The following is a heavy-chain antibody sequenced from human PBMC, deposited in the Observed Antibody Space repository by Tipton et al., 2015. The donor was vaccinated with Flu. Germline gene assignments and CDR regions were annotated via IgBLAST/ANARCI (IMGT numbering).Heavy chain of an antibody. CDR1: GGSISNYH. CDR2: IHYSGTA. Sequence: TLSLTCTVSGGSISNYHWGWIRQPPGKGLEWIGGIHYSGTAYYNPSLKSRVTMSVDTSRNQFSLKVTSVTAADTAVYYCARLSFYDVDLKNPYFEDWGQGALVTVSS. J-gene: IGHJ4*02. V-gene: IGHV4-39*01. CDR3: ARLSFYDVDLKNPYFED. D-gene: IGHD3-10*02.